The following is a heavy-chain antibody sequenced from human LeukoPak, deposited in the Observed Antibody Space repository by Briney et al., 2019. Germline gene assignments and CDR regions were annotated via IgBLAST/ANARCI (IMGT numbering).Heavy chain of an antibody. CDR2: INPNSGGP. J-gene: IGHJ4*02. V-gene: IGHV1-2*02. D-gene: IGHD5-18*01. CDR3: ARGLIQNDY. CDR1: GYSFTDSY. Sequence: GASVKVSCKASGYSFTDSYIYWVRQAPGQGLEWMGWINPNSGGPNYAQSFQGRVTMTRDTSISTAYMELTWLRSEDTAVYYCARGLIQNDYWGQGTLVTVSS.